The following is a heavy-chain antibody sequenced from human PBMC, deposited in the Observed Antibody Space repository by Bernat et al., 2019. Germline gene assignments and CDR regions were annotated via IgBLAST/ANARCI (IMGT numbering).Heavy chain of an antibody. D-gene: IGHD6-6*01. J-gene: IGHJ6*02. Sequence: QVQLRESGPGLVKPSETLSLTCTVSGGSISSYYWSWIRQPPGKGLEWIGYIYYSGNTNYNPSLKSRVTISIDTSRNQFSLKLSSVTAADTAVYYCARLLGSSGVYYGMDVWGQGTTVTVSS. CDR3: ARLLGSSGVYYGMDV. V-gene: IGHV4-59*01. CDR1: GGSISSYY. CDR2: IYYSGNT.